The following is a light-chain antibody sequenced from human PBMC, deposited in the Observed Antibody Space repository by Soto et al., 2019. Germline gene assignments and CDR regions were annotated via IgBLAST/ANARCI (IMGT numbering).Light chain of an antibody. Sequence: EIVLTQSPGTLSLSPGERATLSCRDSQSVSSSYLAWYQQKPGQAPRLLIYGASSRATGIPDRFSGSGSGTEFTLTISILEPEDFAVYYCQQYGSSPFTFGGGTKVEIK. CDR2: GAS. J-gene: IGKJ4*01. V-gene: IGKV3-20*01. CDR1: QSVSSSY. CDR3: QQYGSSPFT.